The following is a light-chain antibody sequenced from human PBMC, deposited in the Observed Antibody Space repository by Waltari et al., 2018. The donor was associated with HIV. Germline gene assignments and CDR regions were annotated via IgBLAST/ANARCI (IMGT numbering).Light chain of an antibody. V-gene: IGLV1-47*01. CDR1: SSNIGSYY. CDR3: ATWDDSLNGPV. CDR2: MNN. J-gene: IGLJ2*01. Sequence: QSVLTQPPSASGTPGQRVTISCSGSSSNIGSYYVYWYQQLPGTAPKLLIYMNNQRPSGVPDRFSGSKSGTSASLAISGLRSEDEADYYCATWDDSLNGPVFGGGTKLTVL.